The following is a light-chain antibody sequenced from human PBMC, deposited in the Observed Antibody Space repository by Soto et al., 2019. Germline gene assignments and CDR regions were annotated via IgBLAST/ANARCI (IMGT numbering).Light chain of an antibody. V-gene: IGLV1-51*01. CDR3: GTWDRSLSAQV. Sequence: QSVLTQPPSVSAAPGQNVTIPCSGSSSNIGSNYVSWYEQFPGKAPKLLLHDDDKRPSGIPELFSGSKSGTSATLAITGLQTGDEADYCCGTWDRSLSAQVFGGGTKGTVL. CDR1: SSNIGSNY. CDR2: DDD. J-gene: IGLJ2*01.